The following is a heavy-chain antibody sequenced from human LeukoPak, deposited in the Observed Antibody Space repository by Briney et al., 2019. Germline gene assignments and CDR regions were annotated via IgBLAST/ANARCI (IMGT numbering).Heavy chain of an antibody. CDR3: ARLFPDCSGDSCYMSSLDY. D-gene: IGHD2-15*01. CDR1: GFIFSSYS. V-gene: IGHV3-21*01. Sequence: PGGSLRLSCAASGFIFSSYSMNWVRQAPGKGLEWVSSISSSSSHIYYADSLKGRFTVSRDNARKSLYLQMNSLRAEETAVYYCARLFPDCSGDSCYMSSLDYWGQGTLVTVSS. CDR2: ISSSSSHI. J-gene: IGHJ4*02.